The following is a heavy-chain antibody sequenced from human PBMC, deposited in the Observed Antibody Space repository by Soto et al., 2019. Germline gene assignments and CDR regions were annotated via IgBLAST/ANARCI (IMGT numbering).Heavy chain of an antibody. D-gene: IGHD3-10*01. CDR1: GGSISSGGYY. CDR2: IYYSGST. Sequence: QVQLQESGPGLVKPSQTLSLTCTVSGGSISSGGYYWSWIRQHPGKGLEWIGYIYYSGSTYYNPSLKSRVTISVDTSKNQFSLKLSSVTAADTAVYYCARDSDGSGSYRMYYYYGMDVWGQGTTVTVSS. V-gene: IGHV4-31*03. CDR3: ARDSDGSGSYRMYYYYGMDV. J-gene: IGHJ6*02.